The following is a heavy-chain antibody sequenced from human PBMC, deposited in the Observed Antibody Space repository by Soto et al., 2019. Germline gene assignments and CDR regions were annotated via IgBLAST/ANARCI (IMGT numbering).Heavy chain of an antibody. J-gene: IGHJ3*02. Sequence: EVQLVESGGGLVQPGGSLRLSCAASGFTFSSYSMNWVRQAPGKGLEWVSYISSGSSTIYYADSVKGRFTISRDNAKSSMYLRMNSLRAEDTAVYYCARQVWANDAFDIWGQGTLVTVSS. D-gene: IGHD5-18*01. CDR2: ISSGSSTI. CDR1: GFTFSSYS. V-gene: IGHV3-48*01. CDR3: ARQVWANDAFDI.